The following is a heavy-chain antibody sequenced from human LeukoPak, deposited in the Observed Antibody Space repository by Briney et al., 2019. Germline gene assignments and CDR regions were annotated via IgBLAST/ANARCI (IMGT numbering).Heavy chain of an antibody. CDR2: IYYSGST. J-gene: IGHJ3*02. V-gene: IGHV4-59*01. CDR3: ARGDIVATNAFDI. D-gene: IGHD5-12*01. Sequence: SETLSLTCTVSGDSISSYYWSWIRQPPGKGLEWIGYIYYSGSTNYNPSLKSRVTISVDTSKNQFSLKLSSVTAADTAVYYCARGDIVATNAFDIWGQGTMVTVSS. CDR1: GDSISSYY.